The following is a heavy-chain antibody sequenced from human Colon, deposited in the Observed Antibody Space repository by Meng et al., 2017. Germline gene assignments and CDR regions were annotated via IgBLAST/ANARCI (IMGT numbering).Heavy chain of an antibody. CDR2: IYYSGST. V-gene: IGHV4-61*01. D-gene: IGHD3-22*01. Sequence: QVHLQESGPGLVRPSETLSLPCTVSGGSVSSGSYYWSWIRQPPGKGLEWIGYIYYSGSTNYNPSLKSRVTISVDTSKNQFSLKLSSVTAADTAVYYCARGASDYDFDYWGQGTLVTVSS. CDR3: ARGASDYDFDY. CDR1: GGSVSSGSYY. J-gene: IGHJ4*02.